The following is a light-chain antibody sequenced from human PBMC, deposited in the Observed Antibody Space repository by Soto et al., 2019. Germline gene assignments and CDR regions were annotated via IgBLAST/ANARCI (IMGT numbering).Light chain of an antibody. V-gene: IGLV2-14*01. Sequence: QSALTQPASVSGSPGQSITISCTGTSSDVGGYKYVSWYQQHPDRAPKLMIYEVSNRPSGVSNRFSGSKSGNTASLTISGLQAEDEADYYCSSYTTSSTVVFGGGTKVTVL. CDR2: EVS. CDR3: SSYTTSSTVV. CDR1: SSDVGGYKY. J-gene: IGLJ2*01.